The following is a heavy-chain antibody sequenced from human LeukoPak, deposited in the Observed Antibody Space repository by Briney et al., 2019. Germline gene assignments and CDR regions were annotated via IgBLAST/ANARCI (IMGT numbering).Heavy chain of an antibody. V-gene: IGHV3-21*01. Sequence: GGSLRLSCAASGFTFSSYSMNWVRQAPGKGLEWVSSISSSSSYIYYADSVEGRFTISRDNAKNSLYLQMNSLRAEDTAVYYCASSSGIAARPCDYWGQGTLVTVSS. CDR3: ASSSGIAARPCDY. D-gene: IGHD6-6*01. CDR2: ISSSSSYI. CDR1: GFTFSSYS. J-gene: IGHJ4*02.